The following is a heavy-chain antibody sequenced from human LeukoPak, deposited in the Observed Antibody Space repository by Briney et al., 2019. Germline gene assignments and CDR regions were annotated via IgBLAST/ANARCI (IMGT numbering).Heavy chain of an antibody. Sequence: ASVKVSCKAPGGTFSSYAISWVRQAPGQGLEWMGGIIPIFGTANYAQKFQGRVTITADESTSTAYMELSSLRSEDTAVYYCARAAQVVPAAIDYWGQGTLVTVSS. V-gene: IGHV1-69*13. D-gene: IGHD2-2*01. CDR1: GGTFSSYA. CDR3: ARAAQVVPAAIDY. CDR2: IIPIFGTA. J-gene: IGHJ4*02.